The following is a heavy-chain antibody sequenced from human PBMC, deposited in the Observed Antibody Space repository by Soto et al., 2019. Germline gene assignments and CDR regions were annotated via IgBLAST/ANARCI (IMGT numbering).Heavy chain of an antibody. CDR2: INHSGST. Sequence: SETLSLTCAVYGGSFSGYYWSWIRQPPGKGLEWIGEINHSGSTNYNPSLKSRVTISVDTSKNQFSLKLSSVTAADTAVYYCARSRLPSSSYFRYYYYGMDVWGQGTTVTVPS. V-gene: IGHV4-34*01. J-gene: IGHJ6*02. CDR1: GGSFSGYY. CDR3: ARSRLPSSSYFRYYYYGMDV. D-gene: IGHD6-6*01.